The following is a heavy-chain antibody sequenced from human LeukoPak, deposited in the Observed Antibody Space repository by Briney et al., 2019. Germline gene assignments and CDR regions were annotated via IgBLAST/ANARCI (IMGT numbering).Heavy chain of an antibody. V-gene: IGHV3-7*01. Sequence: GGSLGLSCAASGFTSSSYWMSWVRQAPGKGLEWVANIKQDGSEKYYVDSVKGRFAISRDNAKNSLYLQMNSLRAEDTAVYYCTSLLDSPLVFPLGYWGQGTLDTVSS. CDR2: IKQDGSEK. CDR3: TSLLDSPLVFPLGY. D-gene: IGHD5-18*01. CDR1: GFTSSSYW. J-gene: IGHJ4*02.